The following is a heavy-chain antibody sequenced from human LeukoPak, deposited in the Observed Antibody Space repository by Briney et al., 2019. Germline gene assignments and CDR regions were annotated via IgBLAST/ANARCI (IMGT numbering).Heavy chain of an antibody. CDR1: GFTVSSNY. J-gene: IGHJ3*02. D-gene: IGHD1-14*01. CDR3: ARARRRNQNDAFDI. V-gene: IGHV3-53*01. CDR2: IYSGGST. Sequence: GGSLRLSCAASGFTVSSNYMSWVRQAPGKGLEWVPVIYSGGSTYYADSVKGRFTISRDNSKNALYLQMNSLRAEDTAVYYCARARRRNQNDAFDIWGQGTMVTVSS.